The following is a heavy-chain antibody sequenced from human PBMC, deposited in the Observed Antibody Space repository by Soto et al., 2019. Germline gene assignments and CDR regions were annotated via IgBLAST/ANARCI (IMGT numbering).Heavy chain of an antibody. D-gene: IGHD3-3*01. CDR1: GGSISSYY. J-gene: IGHJ6*02. CDR3: ARAGADYDFWSGYYTDSYYYYGMDV. CDR2: IYYSGST. V-gene: IGHV4-59*01. Sequence: SETLSLTCTVSGGSISSYYWSWIRQPPGKGLEWIGYIYYSGSTNYNPSLKSRVTISIDTSKNQFSLKLSSVTAADTAVYYCARAGADYDFWSGYYTDSYYYYGMDVWGQGTTVTVSS.